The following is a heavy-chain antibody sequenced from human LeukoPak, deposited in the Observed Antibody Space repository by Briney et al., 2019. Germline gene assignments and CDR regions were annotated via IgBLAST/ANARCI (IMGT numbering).Heavy chain of an antibody. V-gene: IGHV3-30*02. D-gene: IGHD5-12*01. CDR2: IRYDGSNK. Sequence: GGSLRLSCAASGFTFSSYGMHWVRQAPGKGLEWVAFIRYDGSNKYYADSVKGRFTISRDNAKNSLYLQMNSLRVEDTAVYYCASATKIDYWGQGTLVTVSS. CDR3: ASATKIDY. J-gene: IGHJ4*02. CDR1: GFTFSSYG.